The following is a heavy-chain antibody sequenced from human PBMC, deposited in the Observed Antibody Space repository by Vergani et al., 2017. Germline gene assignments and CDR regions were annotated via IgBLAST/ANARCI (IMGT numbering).Heavy chain of an antibody. D-gene: IGHD6-13*01. CDR3: ARGYSSSWYHAFDI. CDR2: IIPILGIA. V-gene: IGHV1-69*02. CDR1: GGTFSSYT. Sequence: QVQLVQSGAEVKKPGSSVKVSCKASGGTFSSYTISWVRQAPGQGLEWMGRIIPILGIANYAQKFQGRVTITADKSTSTAYMELSSLRSEDTAVYYCARGYSSSWYHAFDIWGQGTMVTVSS. J-gene: IGHJ3*02.